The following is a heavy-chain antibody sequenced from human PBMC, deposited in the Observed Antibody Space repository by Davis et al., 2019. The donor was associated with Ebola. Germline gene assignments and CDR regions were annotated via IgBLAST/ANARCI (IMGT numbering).Heavy chain of an antibody. V-gene: IGHV1-46*01. D-gene: IGHD6-6*01. CDR3: AREEGAARDAFDI. CDR2: INPSGGST. CDR1: GYTFTSYY. Sequence: ASVKVSRKASGYTFTSYYMHWVRQAPGQGLEWMGIINPSGGSTSYAQKFQGRVTMTRDTSTSTVYMELSSLRSEDTAVYYCAREEGAARDAFDIWGQGTMVTVSS. J-gene: IGHJ3*02.